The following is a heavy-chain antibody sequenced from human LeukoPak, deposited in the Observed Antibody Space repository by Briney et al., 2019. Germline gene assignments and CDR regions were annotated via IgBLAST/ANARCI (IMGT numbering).Heavy chain of an antibody. J-gene: IGHJ4*02. CDR2: IWYDGSNK. V-gene: IGHV3-33*01. CDR1: GFTFSSYG. Sequence: GGSLRLSCAASGFTFSSYGMPWVRQAPGKGLEWVAVIWYDGSNKYYADSVKGRFTISRDNSKNTLYLQMNSLRAEDTAVYYCARDKTARPEFDYWGQGTLVTVSS. D-gene: IGHD6-6*01. CDR3: ARDKTARPEFDY.